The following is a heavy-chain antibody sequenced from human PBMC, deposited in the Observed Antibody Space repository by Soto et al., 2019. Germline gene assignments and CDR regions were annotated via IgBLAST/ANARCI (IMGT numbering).Heavy chain of an antibody. J-gene: IGHJ6*03. D-gene: IGHD2-15*01. Sequence: PGHSLKISCNVSGYSFTSYWIRWVRQMPGKGLEWMGIIYPGDSDTRYSPSFQGQVTISADKSISTASLQWSSLKASDTAMYYCARHFGPGCSGGSCPYYYYMDVWGKGTTVTVSS. CDR1: GYSFTSYW. CDR2: IYPGDSDT. CDR3: ARHFGPGCSGGSCPYYYYMDV. V-gene: IGHV5-51*01.